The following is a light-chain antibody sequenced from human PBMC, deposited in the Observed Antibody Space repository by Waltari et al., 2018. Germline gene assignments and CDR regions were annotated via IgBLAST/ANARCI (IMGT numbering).Light chain of an antibody. CDR1: QSVSSY. J-gene: IGKJ4*01. CDR2: GAS. Sequence: VILTQSLATLSLSPGERATLSCRASQSVSSYLAWYQQKPGQAPRLLIYGASSRATGIPDRFSGSGSGTDFTLTISSLEPEDVGVYHCYQHSSGLTFGGGTKVEIK. CDR3: YQHSSGLT. V-gene: IGKV3-11*01.